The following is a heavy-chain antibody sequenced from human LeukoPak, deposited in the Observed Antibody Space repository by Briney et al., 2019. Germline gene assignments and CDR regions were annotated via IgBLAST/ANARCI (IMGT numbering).Heavy chain of an antibody. CDR1: GFTFSSYW. CDR2: INSDGSST. CDR3: ARAHKCSGGSCYNWFDP. Sequence: GGSLRLSCAASGFTFSSYWMHWVRQAPGKGLVWVSRINSDGSSTSYADSVKGRFTISRDNAKSTLYLQMNSLRAEDTAVYYCARAHKCSGGSCYNWFDPWGQGTLVTVSS. V-gene: IGHV3-74*01. J-gene: IGHJ5*02. D-gene: IGHD2-15*01.